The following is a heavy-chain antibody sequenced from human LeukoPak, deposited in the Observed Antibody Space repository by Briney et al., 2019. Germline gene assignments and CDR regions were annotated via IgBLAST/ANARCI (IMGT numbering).Heavy chain of an antibody. CDR1: GYTFTRYG. CDR3: ARRAGYYDSSGYYYVTDY. CDR2: ISAYNGNT. D-gene: IGHD3-22*01. J-gene: IGHJ4*02. Sequence: GASVKVSCKASGYTFTRYGISWVRQAPGQGLEWMGWISAYNGNTNYAQKLQGRVTMTTDTSTSTAYMELRSLRSDDTAVYYCARRAGYYDSSGYYYVTDYWGQGTLVTVSS. V-gene: IGHV1-18*01.